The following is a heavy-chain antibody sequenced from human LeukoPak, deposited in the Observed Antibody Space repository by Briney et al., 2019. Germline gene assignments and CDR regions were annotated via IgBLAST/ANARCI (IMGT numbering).Heavy chain of an antibody. V-gene: IGHV4-59*08. CDR1: GGSISGRY. Sequence: SETLSLTCAVSGGSISGRYWSWIRQPPGKGLEWIANWRYDGSPNYTPSLESRATISLDTSKNQFSLRLTSVTAADTAVYYCVVAQKWLAFDYWGQGILVTVSS. D-gene: IGHD6-19*01. CDR2: WRYDGSP. CDR3: VVAQKWLAFDY. J-gene: IGHJ4*02.